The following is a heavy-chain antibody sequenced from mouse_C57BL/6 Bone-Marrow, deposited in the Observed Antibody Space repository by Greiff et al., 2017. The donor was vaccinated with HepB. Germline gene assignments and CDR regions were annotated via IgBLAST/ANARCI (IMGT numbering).Heavy chain of an antibody. D-gene: IGHD1-1*01. J-gene: IGHJ1*03. V-gene: IGHV1-50*01. CDR3: ARDLYCYGSSSSYWYFDV. CDR2: IDPSDSYT. CDR1: GYTFTSYW. Sequence: QVQLQQPGAELVKPGASVKLSCKASGYTFTSYWMQWVKQRPGQGLEWIGEIDPSDSYTNYNQKFKGKATLTVDTSSSTAYMQLSSLTSEDSAVYYCARDLYCYGSSSSYWYFDVWGTGTTVTVSS.